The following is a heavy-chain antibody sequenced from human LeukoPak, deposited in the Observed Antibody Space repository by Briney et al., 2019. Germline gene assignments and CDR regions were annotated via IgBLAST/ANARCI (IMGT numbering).Heavy chain of an antibody. CDR1: GFTFSSYA. D-gene: IGHD3-16*02. J-gene: IGHJ4*02. Sequence: GGSLKLSWAASGFTFSSYAMSWVRQAPGKGLEWVSAISGSGGSTYYADSVKGRFTISSDNSKNTLYLQMNSLRAEDTGVYYCAKESTFGGVIGRSFFDYWGQGTLVTVSS. CDR3: AKESTFGGVIGRSFFDY. CDR2: ISGSGGST. V-gene: IGHV3-23*01.